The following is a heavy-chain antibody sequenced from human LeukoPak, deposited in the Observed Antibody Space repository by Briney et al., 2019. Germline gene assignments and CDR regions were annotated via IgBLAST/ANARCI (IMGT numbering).Heavy chain of an antibody. V-gene: IGHV3-23*01. D-gene: IGHD3-22*01. J-gene: IGHJ4*02. CDR1: GFTLSSYS. Sequence: PGGSLRLSCAASGFTLSSYSMNWVRQAPGKGLEWVSAISGSGGSTYYADSVKGRFTISRDNSKNTLYLKMNSLRAEDTAVYYCAKDQGYYDSSPYFDYWGQGTLVTVSS. CDR3: AKDQGYYDSSPYFDY. CDR2: ISGSGGST.